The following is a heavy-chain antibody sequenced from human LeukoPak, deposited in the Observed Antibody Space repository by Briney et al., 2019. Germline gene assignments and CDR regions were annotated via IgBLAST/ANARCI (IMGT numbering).Heavy chain of an antibody. D-gene: IGHD3-9*01. CDR1: AGYINSYIHH. Sequence: PSDTLSLTCSVSAGYINSYIHHGQWLRQARGKGVEGIGYIYYSGPTSYNPSLKSRVTISVDTSKNQFSLRLTSVTAADTAVYFCARRGDILTAYAFDSWGQGTLVTVSS. J-gene: IGHJ4*02. V-gene: IGHV4-39*01. CDR2: IYYSGPT. CDR3: ARRGDILTAYAFDS.